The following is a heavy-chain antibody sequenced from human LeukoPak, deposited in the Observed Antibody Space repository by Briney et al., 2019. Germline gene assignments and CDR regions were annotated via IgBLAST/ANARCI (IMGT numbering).Heavy chain of an antibody. D-gene: IGHD3-22*01. V-gene: IGHV3-23*01. CDR1: GFTFSSYG. CDR2: IGGTGYST. J-gene: IGHJ4*02. Sequence: GGSLRLSCAASGFTFSSYGMSWVRQAPGKGLEWVLAIGGTGYSTYYADSVKGRFSISRDNSKNTLYLHMDSLRAEDTAVYYCAKVMNMIVVASIDSWGQGILVTVSS. CDR3: AKVMNMIVVASIDS.